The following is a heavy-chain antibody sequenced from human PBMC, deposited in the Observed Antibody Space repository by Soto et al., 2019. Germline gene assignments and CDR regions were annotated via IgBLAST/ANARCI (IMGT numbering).Heavy chain of an antibody. Sequence: GASVKVSCKASGGTFSSYAISWVRQAPGQGLEWMGGIIPIFGTANYAQKFQGRVTITADESTSTAYMELSSLGSEDTAVYYCASPDSSGYLTPLHYWGQGTLVTVSS. V-gene: IGHV1-69*13. CDR1: GGTFSSYA. J-gene: IGHJ4*02. D-gene: IGHD3-22*01. CDR2: IIPIFGTA. CDR3: ASPDSSGYLTPLHY.